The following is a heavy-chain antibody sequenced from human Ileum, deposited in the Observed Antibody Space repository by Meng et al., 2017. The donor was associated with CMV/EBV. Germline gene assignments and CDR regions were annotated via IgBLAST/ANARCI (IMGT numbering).Heavy chain of an antibody. Sequence: SVQVSCKASGGIFNNYARSWVRQDPGEGLEWMGGIIIVDGRTNYAQKSRDRVTTTADKSASTAYMELTSLRSDDTAVYYCATPITHSASWRGFVPFDYWGQGTLVTVSS. J-gene: IGHJ4*02. CDR3: ATPITHSASWRGFVPFDY. CDR2: IIIVDGRT. CDR1: GGIFNNYA. V-gene: IGHV1-69*10. D-gene: IGHD5-24*01.